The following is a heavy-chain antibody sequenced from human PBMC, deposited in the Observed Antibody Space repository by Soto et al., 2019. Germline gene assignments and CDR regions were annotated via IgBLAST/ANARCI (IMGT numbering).Heavy chain of an antibody. J-gene: IGHJ4*02. Sequence: EVQLLESGGGLVQPGGSLRLSCAASGFTFSSYAMTWVRQAPGKGLEWVSGISGGGGSTYYGDSVKGRFTISRDNSKNTMYLQMNSLRAEDTAVYYCAKSSHSSGWSDLDYWGQGTLVTVSS. V-gene: IGHV3-23*01. CDR1: GFTFSSYA. CDR3: AKSSHSSGWSDLDY. D-gene: IGHD6-19*01. CDR2: ISGGGGST.